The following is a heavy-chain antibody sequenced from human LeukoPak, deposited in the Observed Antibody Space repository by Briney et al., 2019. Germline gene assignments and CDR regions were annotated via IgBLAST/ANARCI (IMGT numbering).Heavy chain of an antibody. CDR1: GFTFSSYA. D-gene: IGHD2-2*01. CDR2: ISGSGGST. J-gene: IGHJ4*02. Sequence: PGGSLRLSCAASGFTFSSYAMSWVRQAPGKGLERVSAISGSGGSTYYADSVKGRFTISRDNSKNTLYLQMNSLIAEDTAVYYCAKDNIVVVPAALTNDYWGQGTLVTVSS. V-gene: IGHV3-23*01. CDR3: AKDNIVVVPAALTNDY.